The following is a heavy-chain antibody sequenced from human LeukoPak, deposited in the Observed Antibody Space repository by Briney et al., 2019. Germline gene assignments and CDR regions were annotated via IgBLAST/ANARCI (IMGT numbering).Heavy chain of an antibody. V-gene: IGHV3-21*01. J-gene: IGHJ4*02. CDR2: ISSSSSYI. D-gene: IGHD3-22*01. Sequence: GGSLRLSCAASGFTFSSCSMNWVRQAPGKGLEWVSSISSSSSYIYYADSVKGRFTISRDNAKNSLYLQMNSLRAEDTAVYYCARDPSYYYDSSGYNDYWGQGTLVTVSS. CDR1: GFTFSSCS. CDR3: ARDPSYYYDSSGYNDY.